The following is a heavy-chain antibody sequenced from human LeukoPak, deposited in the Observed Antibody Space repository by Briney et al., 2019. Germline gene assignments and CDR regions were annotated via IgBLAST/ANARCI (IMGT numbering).Heavy chain of an antibody. Sequence: ASVKVSCKASGYTFTGYYMHWVRQAPGQGLEWMGWINPNSGGTNYAQKFQGRVTMTRDTSISTAYMELSRLRSDDTAVYYCARVLYTLWFGEPIGDSFDYWGQGTLVTVSS. CDR2: INPNSGGT. V-gene: IGHV1-2*02. CDR1: GYTFTGYY. J-gene: IGHJ4*02. CDR3: ARVLYTLWFGEPIGDSFDY. D-gene: IGHD3-10*01.